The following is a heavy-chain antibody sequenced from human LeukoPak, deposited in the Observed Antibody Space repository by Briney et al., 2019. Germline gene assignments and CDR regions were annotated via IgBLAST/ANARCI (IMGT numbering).Heavy chain of an antibody. CDR2: ISSSGSTI. Sequence: GGSLRLSCAASGFTFSSYEMNWVRQAPGKGLEWVSYISSSGSTIYYADSVKGRFTISRDNAKNSLYLQMNSLRAEDTAVYYCAREGWFGELFEGPFDYWGQGTLVTVSS. D-gene: IGHD3-10*01. J-gene: IGHJ4*02. V-gene: IGHV3-48*03. CDR1: GFTFSSYE. CDR3: AREGWFGELFEGPFDY.